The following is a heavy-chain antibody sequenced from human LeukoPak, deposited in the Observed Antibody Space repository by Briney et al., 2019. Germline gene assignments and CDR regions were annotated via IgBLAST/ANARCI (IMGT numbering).Heavy chain of an antibody. Sequence: GASVKVSCKASGGTFSSYAISWVRQAPGQGLEWMGGIIPIFGTANYAQKFQGRVTITADESTSTAYMELSSLRSEDTAVYYCARKATVVTQWSQGENWFDPWGQGTLVTVSS. CDR1: GGTFSSYA. CDR2: IIPIFGTA. CDR3: ARKATVVTQWSQGENWFDP. V-gene: IGHV1-69*13. D-gene: IGHD4-23*01. J-gene: IGHJ5*02.